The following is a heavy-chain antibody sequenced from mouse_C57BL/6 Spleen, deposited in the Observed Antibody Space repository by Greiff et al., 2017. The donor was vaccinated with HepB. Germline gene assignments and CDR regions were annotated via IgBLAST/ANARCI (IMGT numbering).Heavy chain of an antibody. J-gene: IGHJ4*01. CDR1: GYSITSGYY. Sequence: ESGPGLVKPSQSLSLTCSVTGYSITSGYYWNWIRQFPGNKLEWMGYISYDGSNNYNPSLKNRISITRDTSKNQFFLKLNSVTTEDTATYYCASDGYDAMDYWGQGTSVTVSS. CDR3: ASDGYDAMDY. CDR2: ISYDGSN. V-gene: IGHV3-6*01.